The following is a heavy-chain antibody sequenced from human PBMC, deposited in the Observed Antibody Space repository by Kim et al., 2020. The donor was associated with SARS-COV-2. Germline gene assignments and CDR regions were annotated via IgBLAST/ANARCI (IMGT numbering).Heavy chain of an antibody. CDR1: GGSISSSSYF. J-gene: IGHJ3*02. D-gene: IGHD3-10*01. CDR2: IYYSVIT. Sequence: SETLSLTCTVSGGSISSSSYFWGWIRQPPGKGLEWIGSIYYSVITYYNPSLKSRVTISVDTSKNQFSLKLSSVTAADTAVYYCARGFTGYGSGSLHDAFDIWGQGTMVTVSS. V-gene: IGHV4-39*01. CDR3: ARGFTGYGSGSLHDAFDI.